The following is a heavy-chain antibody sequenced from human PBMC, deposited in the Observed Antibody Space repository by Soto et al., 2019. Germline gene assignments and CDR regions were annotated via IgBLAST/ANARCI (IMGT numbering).Heavy chain of an antibody. CDR3: ARDLDFRPPAYYYYGMDV. CDR2: INAGNGNT. Sequence: GASVKVSCKASGYTFTSYAMHWVRQAPGQRLEWMGWINAGNGNTKYSQKFQGRVTITRDTSASAAYMELSSLRSDDTAVYYCARDLDFRPPAYYYYGMDVWGQGTTVTVSS. CDR1: GYTFTSYA. J-gene: IGHJ6*02. D-gene: IGHD2-2*01. V-gene: IGHV1-3*01.